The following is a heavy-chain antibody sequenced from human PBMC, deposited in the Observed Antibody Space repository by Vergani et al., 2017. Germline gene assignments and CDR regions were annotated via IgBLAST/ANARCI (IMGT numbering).Heavy chain of an antibody. J-gene: IGHJ3*02. CDR1: GFTFSDYY. V-gene: IGHV3-7*03. D-gene: IGHD1-1*01. CDR3: ASDTLQLDAFDI. Sequence: VQLVESGGGLVKPGGSLRLSCAASGFTFSDYYMSWIRQAPGKGLEWVANIKQDGSEKYYVDSVKGRFTISRDNAKNSLYLQMNSLRAEDTAVYYCASDTLQLDAFDIWGQGTMVTVSS. CDR2: IKQDGSEK.